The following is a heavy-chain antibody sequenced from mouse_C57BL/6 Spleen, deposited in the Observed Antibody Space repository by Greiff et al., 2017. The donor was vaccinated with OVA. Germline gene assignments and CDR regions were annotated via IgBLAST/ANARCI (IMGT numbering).Heavy chain of an antibody. D-gene: IGHD1-1*01. J-gene: IGHJ1*03. V-gene: IGHV1-50*01. CDR1: GYTFTSYW. CDR2: IDPSDSYT. CDR3: ARAGGSYWYFDV. Sequence: VQLQQPGAELVKPGASVKLSCKASGYTFTSYWMQWVKQRPGQGLEWIGEIDPSDSYTNYNQKFKGKATLTVDPSSSTAYMQLSSLTSEDSAVYYCARAGGSYWYFDVWGTGTTVTVSS.